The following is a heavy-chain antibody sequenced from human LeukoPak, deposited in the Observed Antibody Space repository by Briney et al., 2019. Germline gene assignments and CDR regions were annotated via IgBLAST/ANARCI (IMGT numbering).Heavy chain of an antibody. V-gene: IGHV3-23*01. J-gene: IGHJ5*02. CDR3: AKDRGIQLGPNWFDP. CDR2: ISGSGGNT. Sequence: GGSLRLSCAASGFTFSSYGMSWVRQAPGKGLEWVSSISGSGGNTYYADSVKGRFTISRDNSKNTLYLQMNSLRAEDTAVYYCAKDRGIQLGPNWFDPWGQGTLVTVST. CDR1: GFTFSSYG. D-gene: IGHD5-18*01.